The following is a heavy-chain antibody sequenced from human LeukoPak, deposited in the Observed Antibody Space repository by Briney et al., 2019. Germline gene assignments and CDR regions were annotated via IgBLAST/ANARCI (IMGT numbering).Heavy chain of an antibody. CDR3: ARGGSSGHYAGY. CDR2: MNPNSGNT. D-gene: IGHD3-22*01. J-gene: IGHJ4*02. Sequence: GASVKVSCKASGYTFTSYGISWVRQAPGQGLEWMGWMNPNSGNTGYAQKFQGRVTMTRNTSISTAYMELSSLRSEDTAVYYCARGGSSGHYAGYWGQGTLVTVSS. V-gene: IGHV1-8*02. CDR1: GYTFTSYG.